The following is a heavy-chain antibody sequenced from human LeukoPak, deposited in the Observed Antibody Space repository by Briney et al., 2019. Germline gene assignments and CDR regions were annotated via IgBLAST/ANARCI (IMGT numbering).Heavy chain of an antibody. D-gene: IGHD3-10*01. J-gene: IGHJ4*02. V-gene: IGHV6-1*01. CDR2: TYYRSKWYN. Sequence: SQTLSLTCAISGDSVSSNSAAWNWIRPSQSRGLEWLGRTYYRSKWYNDYAVSVKSRITINPDTSKNQFSLQLNSVTPEDTAVYYCARDLWFGELLSNNFDYWGQGTLVTASS. CDR1: GDSVSSNSAA. CDR3: ARDLWFGELLSNNFDY.